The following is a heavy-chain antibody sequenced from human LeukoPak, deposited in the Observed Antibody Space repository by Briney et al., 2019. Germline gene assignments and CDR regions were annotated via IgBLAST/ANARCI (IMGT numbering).Heavy chain of an antibody. CDR1: GYTFTSYY. D-gene: IGHD6-13*01. V-gene: IGHV1-2*02. CDR2: INPNSGGT. J-gene: IGHJ4*02. Sequence: RASVKVSCKASGYTFTSYYMHWVRQAPGQGLEWMGWINPNSGGTNYAQKFQGRVTMTRDTSISTAYMELSRLRSDDTAVYYCARVSYSSSWPYYFDYWGQGTLVTVSS. CDR3: ARVSYSSSWPYYFDY.